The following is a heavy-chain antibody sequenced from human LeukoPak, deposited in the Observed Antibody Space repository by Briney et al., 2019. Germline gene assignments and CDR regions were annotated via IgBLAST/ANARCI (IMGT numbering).Heavy chain of an antibody. CDR3: ARLSPFYYYYGMDV. CDR2: IYYSGST. CDR1: GGSISSSSYY. V-gene: IGHV4-39*01. J-gene: IGHJ6*02. Sequence: SETLSLTCTVSGGSISSSSYYWGWSRQPPGKGLEWIGSIYYSGSTYYNPSLKSRVTISVDTSKNQFSLKLSSVTAADTAVYYCARLSPFYYYYGMDVWGQGTTVTVSS.